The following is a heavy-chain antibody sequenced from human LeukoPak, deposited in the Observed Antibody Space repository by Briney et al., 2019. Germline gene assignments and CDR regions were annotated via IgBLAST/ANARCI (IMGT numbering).Heavy chain of an antibody. J-gene: IGHJ4*02. Sequence: GGSLRLSCAASGFTFSSYAMSWVRQAPGKGLEWVSSISSSSSYIYYADSVKGRFTISRDNAKNSLYLQMNSLRAEDTAVYYCARDRFRSGYYTHWGQGTLVTVSS. D-gene: IGHD3-3*01. CDR1: GFTFSSYA. CDR2: ISSSSSYI. V-gene: IGHV3-21*01. CDR3: ARDRFRSGYYTH.